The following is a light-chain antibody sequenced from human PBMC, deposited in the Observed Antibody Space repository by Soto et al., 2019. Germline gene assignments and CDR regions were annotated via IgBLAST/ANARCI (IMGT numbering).Light chain of an antibody. V-gene: IGKV3D-15*01. Sequence: EIMMTQSPATLSASPGESATLSCRASQTVSSNLAWYQQKPGQAPRLLIYGASTRATGIPARFSGSGSETEFTLTISSLQSEDFALYYCQQYHKWPPLTFGQGTRLEIK. J-gene: IGKJ5*01. CDR3: QQYHKWPPLT. CDR1: QTVSSN. CDR2: GAS.